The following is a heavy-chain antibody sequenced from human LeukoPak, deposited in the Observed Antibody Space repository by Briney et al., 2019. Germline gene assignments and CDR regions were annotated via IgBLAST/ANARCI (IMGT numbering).Heavy chain of an antibody. CDR2: IYYSGST. CDR1: GGSISSYD. CDR3: ARGGPTYYDILTGYDPRQYYFDY. Sequence: PSETLSLTCTVSGGSISSYDWSWIRQPPGKGLEWIGYIYYSGSTNYNPSLKSRVTISVDTSKNQFSLKLSSVTAADTAVYYCARGGPTYYDILTGYDPRQYYFDYWGQGTLVTVSS. V-gene: IGHV4-59*01. J-gene: IGHJ4*02. D-gene: IGHD3-9*01.